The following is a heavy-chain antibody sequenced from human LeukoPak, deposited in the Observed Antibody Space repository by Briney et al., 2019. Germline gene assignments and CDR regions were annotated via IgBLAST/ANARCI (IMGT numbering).Heavy chain of an antibody. CDR1: GGSISSSSYY. V-gene: IGHV4-39*02. CDR3: ARGRVSSSTWHSTYYYYFYMDV. J-gene: IGHJ6*03. CDR2: SYYSGSP. Sequence: SETLSLTCTVSGGSISSSSYYGGWIRQPPGKGLEWIGSSYYSGSPYYNPSLKSRVTISVDPSKNHFSLQLSSVTAADTAVYFCARGRVSSSTWHSTYYYYFYMDVWGKGTTVTVSS. D-gene: IGHD4-11*01.